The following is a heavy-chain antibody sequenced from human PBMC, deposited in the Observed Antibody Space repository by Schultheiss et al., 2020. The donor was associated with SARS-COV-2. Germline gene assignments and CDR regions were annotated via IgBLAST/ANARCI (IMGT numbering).Heavy chain of an antibody. V-gene: IGHV3-48*04. CDR2: ISSSSSTI. Sequence: GGSLRLSCAASGFTFSSYSMNWVRQAPGKGLEWVSYISSSSSTIYYADSVKGRFTISRDNAKNSLYLQMNSLRAEDTAVYYCARAWDIVVVPAAICDYWGQGTLVPSPQ. D-gene: IGHD2-2*01. CDR1: GFTFSSYS. CDR3: ARAWDIVVVPAAICDY. J-gene: IGHJ4*02.